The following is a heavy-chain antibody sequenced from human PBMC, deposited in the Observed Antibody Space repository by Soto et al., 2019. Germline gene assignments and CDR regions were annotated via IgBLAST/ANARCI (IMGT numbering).Heavy chain of an antibody. V-gene: IGHV4-59*01. CDR1: GGSISSNY. CDR3: ARDLITIGYIHI. J-gene: IGHJ4*02. Sequence: SETLSLTCTVSGGSISSNYWSWIRQPPGKGLEWIGYIYYSGSTNYNPSLKSRFTISVDTSKNQFSLNLSSVTAADTAAYYCARDLITIGYIHIWGQGTPATVSS. CDR2: IYYSGST. D-gene: IGHD3-22*01.